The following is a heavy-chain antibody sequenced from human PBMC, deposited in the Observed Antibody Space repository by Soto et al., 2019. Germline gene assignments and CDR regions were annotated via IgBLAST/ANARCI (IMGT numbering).Heavy chain of an antibody. D-gene: IGHD6-13*01. J-gene: IGHJ4*02. CDR2: IYSGGTT. CDR1: GLTVSSNY. Sequence: EVQLVESEGGLVQPGGSLRLSCAASGLTVSSNYMNWVRQAPGKGLEWVAIIYSGGTTYYADSVKGRFTISRDNSKNTLYLEMNSVRAEDTAVYYSVSSSSRRGTGYWGQGTLVTVSS. CDR3: VSSSSRRGTGY. V-gene: IGHV3-66*01.